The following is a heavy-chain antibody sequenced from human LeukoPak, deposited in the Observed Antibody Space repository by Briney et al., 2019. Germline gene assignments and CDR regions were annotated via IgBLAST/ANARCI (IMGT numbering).Heavy chain of an antibody. D-gene: IGHD6-19*01. Sequence: SETLSLTCTVSGGSISSYYWSWIRQPPGKGLEWIGYIYYSGSTNYNPSFKSRVTISVDTSKNQFSLKLNSVTAADTAVYYCARDHSSGWYRGAFDIWGQGTMVTVSS. J-gene: IGHJ3*02. CDR3: ARDHSSGWYRGAFDI. CDR1: GGSISSYY. CDR2: IYYSGST. V-gene: IGHV4-59*01.